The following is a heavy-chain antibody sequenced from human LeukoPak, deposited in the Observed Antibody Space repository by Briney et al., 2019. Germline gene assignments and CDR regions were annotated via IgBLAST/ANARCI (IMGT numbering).Heavy chain of an antibody. Sequence: GGSLRLSCAASGFTFSSYWMHWVRQTPGKGLVWVSRINSDGSSTTYADSVKGRFTISRDNAKNTLYLQVNSLRAEDTAIYYCARKAGTAAAGNYFDYWGQGTLVTVSS. CDR2: INSDGSST. CDR3: ARKAGTAAAGNYFDY. D-gene: IGHD6-13*01. CDR1: GFTFSSYW. V-gene: IGHV3-74*01. J-gene: IGHJ4*02.